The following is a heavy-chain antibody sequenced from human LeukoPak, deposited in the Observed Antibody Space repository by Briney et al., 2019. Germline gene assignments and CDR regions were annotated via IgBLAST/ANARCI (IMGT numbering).Heavy chain of an antibody. Sequence: SETLSLTCAVYGGSFSGYYWSWIRQPPGKGLEWIGEINHSGSTNYDPSLKSRVTISVDTSKNQFSLKLSSVTAADTAVYYCARIPSYYDFWSGYYTFNWFDPWGQGTLVTVSS. V-gene: IGHV4-34*01. J-gene: IGHJ5*02. CDR3: ARIPSYYDFWSGYYTFNWFDP. CDR2: INHSGST. CDR1: GGSFSGYY. D-gene: IGHD3-3*01.